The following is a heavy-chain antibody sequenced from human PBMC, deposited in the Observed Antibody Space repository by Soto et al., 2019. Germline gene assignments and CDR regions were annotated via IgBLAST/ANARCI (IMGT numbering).Heavy chain of an antibody. V-gene: IGHV3-43D*04. CDR3: AKGGLKQQLVTN. CDR2: ISWDGGST. J-gene: IGHJ4*02. Sequence: GGSLRLSCAASGFTFDDYAMHWVRQAPGKGLEWVSLISWDGGSTYYADSVKGRFTISRDNSKNSLYLQMNSLRAEGTALYYCAKGGLKQQLVTNWGQGTLVTVSS. CDR1: GFTFDDYA. D-gene: IGHD6-13*01.